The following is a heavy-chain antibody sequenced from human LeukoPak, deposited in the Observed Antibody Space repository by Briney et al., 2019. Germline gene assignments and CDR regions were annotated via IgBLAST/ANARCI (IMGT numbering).Heavy chain of an antibody. CDR2: IYYSGST. CDR3: ARRWRQQLGIDY. J-gene: IGHJ4*02. CDR1: GGSISSSSYY. V-gene: IGHV4-39*07. Sequence: SETLSLTCTVSGGSISSSSYYWGWIRQPPGKGLEWIGSIYYSGSTFYNPSLKSRVTISVDTSKNQFSLKLSSVTAADTAVYYCARRWRQQLGIDYWGQGTLVTVSS. D-gene: IGHD6-13*01.